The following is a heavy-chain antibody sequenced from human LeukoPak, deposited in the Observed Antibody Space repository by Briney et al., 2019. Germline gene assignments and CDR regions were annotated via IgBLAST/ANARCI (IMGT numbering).Heavy chain of an antibody. CDR1: GFTFSGYG. V-gene: IGHV3-23*01. CDR3: AKGARIYYYGSGSYLSSALDY. J-gene: IGHJ4*02. Sequence: GGSLRLSCAASGFTFSGYGMSWVRQAPGKGLEWVSAISGSGGSTYYADSVKGRFTISRDNSKNTLYLQMNSLRAEDTAVYYCAKGARIYYYGSGSYLSSALDYWGQGTLVTVSS. D-gene: IGHD3-10*01. CDR2: ISGSGGST.